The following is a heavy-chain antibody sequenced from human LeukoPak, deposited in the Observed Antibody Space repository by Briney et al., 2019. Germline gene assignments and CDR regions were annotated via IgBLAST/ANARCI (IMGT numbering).Heavy chain of an antibody. CDR1: GFTLSSYA. CDR3: AKDPESVHSGSYGY. Sequence: PGGSLRLSCAASGFTLSSYAMSWVRQAPGKGLEWVSAISDSGNTYHADSVKGRFTISRDNSKNTLYLQMNSLRAEDTAVYYCAKDPESVHSGSYGYWGQGTLVTVSS. D-gene: IGHD1-26*01. J-gene: IGHJ4*02. CDR2: ISDSGNT. V-gene: IGHV3-23*01.